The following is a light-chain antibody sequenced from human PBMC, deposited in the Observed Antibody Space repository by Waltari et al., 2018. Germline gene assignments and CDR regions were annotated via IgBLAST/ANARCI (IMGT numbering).Light chain of an antibody. CDR3: ASGDDSHYV. V-gene: IGLV1-47*01. CDR1: NSNLGRNY. Sequence: QSVLTQPPSASETPGQRVTISCSGSNSNLGRNYLYWYQQLPGTAPKLPIYRNNQRPSGVPDRFSASKSGTAASLAIDGLRSEDEAVYYCASGDDSHYVFGPGTQVTVL. CDR2: RNN. J-gene: IGLJ1*01.